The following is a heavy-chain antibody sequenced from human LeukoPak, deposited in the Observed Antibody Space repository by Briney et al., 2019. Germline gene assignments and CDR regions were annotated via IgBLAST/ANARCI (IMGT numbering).Heavy chain of an antibody. D-gene: IGHD6-13*01. CDR2: IYYSGST. J-gene: IGHJ4*02. V-gene: IGHV4-39*07. CDR3: ARTNSSWYPSPFDY. Sequence: PSETLSLTCTVSGGSISSSSYYWGWIRQPPGKGLEWIGSIYYSGSTYYNPSLKSRVTISVDTSKNQFSLKLSSVTAADTAVYYCARTNSSWYPSPFDYWGQGTLVTVSS. CDR1: GGSISSSSYY.